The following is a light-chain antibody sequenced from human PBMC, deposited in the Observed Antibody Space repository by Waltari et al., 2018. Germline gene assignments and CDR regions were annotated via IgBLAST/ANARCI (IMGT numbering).Light chain of an antibody. CDR3: CSYAGSSTFV. J-gene: IGLJ2*01. CDR2: EVS. Sequence: QSALTQPASVSGSPGQSIPIPCTGTSSDVGSSNLLSWYQQHPGKAPKRMIYEVSKRPSGVSNRFSGSKSGNTASLTISGLQAEDEADYYCCSYAGSSTFVFGGGTKLTVL. CDR1: SSDVGSSNL. V-gene: IGLV2-23*02.